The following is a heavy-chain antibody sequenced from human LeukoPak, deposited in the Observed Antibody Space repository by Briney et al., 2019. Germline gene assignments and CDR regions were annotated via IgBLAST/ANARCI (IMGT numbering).Heavy chain of an antibody. V-gene: IGHV4-39*07. CDR2: IYYIGTT. Sequence: SETLSLTCTVSGGSISSSSYYWGWIRQPPGKGLEWIGTIYYIGTTYYNPSLKSRVTISVDTSKNQFSLKLSSVTAADTAVYYCARGIPFPNYFDYWGQGTLVTVSS. CDR1: GGSISSSSYY. J-gene: IGHJ4*02. D-gene: IGHD2-21*01. CDR3: ARGIPFPNYFDY.